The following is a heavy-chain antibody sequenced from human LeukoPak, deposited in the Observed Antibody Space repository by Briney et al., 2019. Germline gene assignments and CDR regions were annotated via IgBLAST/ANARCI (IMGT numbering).Heavy chain of an antibody. CDR2: INHSGST. D-gene: IGHD4-17*01. CDR3: ARDGTHDYGDCDTHY. J-gene: IGHJ4*02. CDR1: GGSFSGYY. Sequence: SETLSLTCAVYGGSFSGYYWSWIRQPPGKGLEWIGEINHSGSTNYNPSLKSRVTISVDTSKNQFSLKLSSVTAADTAVYYCARDGTHDYGDCDTHYWGQGTLVTVSS. V-gene: IGHV4-34*01.